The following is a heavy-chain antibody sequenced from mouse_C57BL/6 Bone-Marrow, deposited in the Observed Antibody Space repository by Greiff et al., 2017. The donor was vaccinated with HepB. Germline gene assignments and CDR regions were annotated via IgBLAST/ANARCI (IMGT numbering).Heavy chain of an antibody. CDR1: GYTFTTYP. V-gene: IGHV1-47*01. CDR2: FHPYNDDT. CDR3: ATHYYGSSPFAY. Sequence: VQRVESGAELVKPGASVKMSCKASGYTFTTYPIEWMKQNHGKSLEWIGNFHPYNDDTKYNEKFKGKATLTVEKSSSTVYLELSRLTSDDSAVYYCATHYYGSSPFAYWGQGTLVTVSA. J-gene: IGHJ3*01. D-gene: IGHD1-1*01.